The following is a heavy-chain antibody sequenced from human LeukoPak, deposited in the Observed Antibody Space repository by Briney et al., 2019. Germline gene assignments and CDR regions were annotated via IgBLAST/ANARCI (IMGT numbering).Heavy chain of an antibody. D-gene: IGHD1-26*01. V-gene: IGHV3-48*02. CDR1: GFTFSSYN. CDR3: VRRVVGAMPFDY. CDR2: ITTSSSEI. J-gene: IGHJ4*02. Sequence: GGSLRLSCAASGFTFSSYNMNWVRRAPGKGLEWISYITTSSSEIYYADSVKGRFTISRDNAKNSLYLQMYSLRDEDTAVYYCVRRVVGAMPFDYWGQGTLVTVSS.